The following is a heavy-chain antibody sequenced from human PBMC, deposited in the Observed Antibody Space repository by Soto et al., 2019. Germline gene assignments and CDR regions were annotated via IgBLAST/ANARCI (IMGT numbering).Heavy chain of an antibody. CDR2: IYYSGST. J-gene: IGHJ4*02. D-gene: IGHD3-10*01. CDR3: ARGLAGTIFDN. Sequence: QVQLQESGPGLVKPSQTLSLTCTVSGGSISTGGYYWTWIRQHPGKGLEWIGYIYYSGSTYYNPYLKRRVTISGDTSKNQFSLKLSSVTAADTAVYYCARGLAGTIFDNWGQGTLVTASS. CDR1: GGSISTGGYY. V-gene: IGHV4-31*03.